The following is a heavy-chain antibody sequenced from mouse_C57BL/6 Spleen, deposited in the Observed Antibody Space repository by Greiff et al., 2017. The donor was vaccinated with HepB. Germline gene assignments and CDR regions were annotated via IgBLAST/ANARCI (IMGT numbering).Heavy chain of an antibody. CDR3: ARRGYYTSYWYFDV. Sequence: VQLQQSGAELVRPGTSVKVSCKASGYAFTNYLIEWVKQRPGQGLEWIGVINPGSGGTNYNEKFKGKATLTADKSSSTAYMQLSSLTSEDSAVYFCARRGYYTSYWYFDVWGTGTTVTVSS. D-gene: IGHD2-3*01. V-gene: IGHV1-54*01. J-gene: IGHJ1*03. CDR1: GYAFTNYL. CDR2: INPGSGGT.